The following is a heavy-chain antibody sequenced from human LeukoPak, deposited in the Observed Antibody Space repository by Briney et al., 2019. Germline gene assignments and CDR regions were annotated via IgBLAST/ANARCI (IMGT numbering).Heavy chain of an antibody. CDR1: GFTFSSFG. Sequence: GGSLRLSCAASGFTFSSFGMNWVRQAPGKGLEWVSSITSGDYIYYADSVKGRFTISRDNAKNSLYLQMNSLRAEDTAVYYCARDTYSIAEWGQGTLVTVSS. CDR3: ARDTYSIAE. D-gene: IGHD1-26*01. V-gene: IGHV3-21*01. J-gene: IGHJ4*02. CDR2: ITSGDYI.